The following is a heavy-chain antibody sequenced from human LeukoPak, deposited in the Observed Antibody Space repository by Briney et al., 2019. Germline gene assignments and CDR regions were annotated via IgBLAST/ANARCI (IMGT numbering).Heavy chain of an antibody. V-gene: IGHV4-34*01. CDR2: INHSGST. Sequence: SETLSLTCAVYGGSFSGFYWSWIRQPPGKGLEWMGEINHSGSTNYNASLKSRVTISVDTSKNQLSLKLSSVTTADTAVYYCARTAFYYDSSDAIGRYEFDYWGQGTLVTVSS. CDR1: GGSFSGFY. D-gene: IGHD3-22*01. J-gene: IGHJ4*02. CDR3: ARTAFYYDSSDAIGRYEFDY.